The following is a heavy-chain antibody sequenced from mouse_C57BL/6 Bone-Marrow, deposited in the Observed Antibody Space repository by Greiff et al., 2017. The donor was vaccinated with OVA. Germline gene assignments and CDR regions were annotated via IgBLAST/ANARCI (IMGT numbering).Heavy chain of an antibody. CDR2: IHPSDNDT. CDR1: GYTFTSYW. D-gene: IGHD1-1*01. CDR3: AICYYYGSSYLDY. J-gene: IGHJ2*01. Sequence: QVHLQQPGAELVKPGASVKVSCKASGYTFTSYWMHWVKQRPGQGLEWIGRIHPSDNDTNYNQKFKGKATLTVDKSSSTAYMQLSSLTSEDSAVYYCAICYYYGSSYLDYWGQGTTLTVSS. V-gene: IGHV1-74*01.